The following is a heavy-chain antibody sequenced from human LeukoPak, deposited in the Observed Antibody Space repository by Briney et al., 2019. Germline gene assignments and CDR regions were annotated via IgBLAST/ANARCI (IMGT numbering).Heavy chain of an antibody. CDR2: ISSSSSYI. J-gene: IGHJ6*02. D-gene: IGHD3-22*01. Sequence: PGRSLRLSCAASGFTFSSYSMNWVRQAPGKGLEWVSSISSSSSYIYYADSVKGRFTISRDNAKNSLYLQMNSLRAEDTAVYYCARDFDYYDSSGYYYYYYGMDVWGQGTTVTVSS. CDR3: ARDFDYYDSSGYYYYYYGMDV. V-gene: IGHV3-21*01. CDR1: GFTFSSYS.